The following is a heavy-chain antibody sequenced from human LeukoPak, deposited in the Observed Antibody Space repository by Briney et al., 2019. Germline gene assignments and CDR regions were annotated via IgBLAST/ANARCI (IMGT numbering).Heavy chain of an antibody. J-gene: IGHJ4*02. D-gene: IGHD6-19*01. Sequence: ASVKVSCKASGYTFTAYYIYWVRQAPGQGLEWMGWINPNSGGTKYAQKFQDRVTMTSDTSISTAYMELSRLRCDDASVYYCTSLLDSSGWYPFGHWGQGTLVSVSS. CDR1: GYTFTAYY. V-gene: IGHV1-2*02. CDR3: TSLLDSSGWYPFGH. CDR2: INPNSGGT.